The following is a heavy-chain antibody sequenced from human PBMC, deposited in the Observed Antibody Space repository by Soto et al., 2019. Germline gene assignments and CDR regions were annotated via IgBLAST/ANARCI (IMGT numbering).Heavy chain of an antibody. J-gene: IGHJ4*02. CDR2: IWYDGSNK. D-gene: IGHD6-19*01. CDR3: ARVGKYSSGSSHLDY. V-gene: IGHV3-33*01. Sequence: PGGSLRLSCAASGFTFSRYGMHWVRQAPGKGLEWVAVIWYDGSNKYYADSVKGRFTISRDNSKNTLYLQMNSLRAEDTAVYYCARVGKYSSGSSHLDYWGQGTLVTVSS. CDR1: GFTFSRYG.